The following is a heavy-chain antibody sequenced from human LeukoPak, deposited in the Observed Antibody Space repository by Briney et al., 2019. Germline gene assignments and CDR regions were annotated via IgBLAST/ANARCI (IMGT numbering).Heavy chain of an antibody. J-gene: IGHJ2*01. CDR3: ARRIALYYGDYGWYFDL. D-gene: IGHD4-17*01. Sequence: SETLSLTCAVYGGSFSGYYWSWIRQPPGKGLEWIGEINHSGSTNYNPSLKSRVTISVDTSKNQFSLKLSSVTAADTAVYYCARRIALYYGDYGWYFDLWGCGTLVTVSS. CDR2: INHSGST. V-gene: IGHV4-34*01. CDR1: GGSFSGYY.